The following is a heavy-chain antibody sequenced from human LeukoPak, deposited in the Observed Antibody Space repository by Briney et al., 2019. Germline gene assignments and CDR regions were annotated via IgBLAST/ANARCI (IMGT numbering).Heavy chain of an antibody. CDR2: IKQDGSEK. CDR3: ARGEDGTGDYRPTYFDS. D-gene: IGHD4-17*01. Sequence: GGSLRLSCAASGFTFSSYWMSWVRQAPGKGLEWVANIKQDGSEKYYVDSVKGRFTISRDNAKNSLYLQMDSLRAEDTAVYYCARGEDGTGDYRPTYFDSWGQGTLVIVSS. V-gene: IGHV3-7*01. CDR1: GFTFSSYW. J-gene: IGHJ4*02.